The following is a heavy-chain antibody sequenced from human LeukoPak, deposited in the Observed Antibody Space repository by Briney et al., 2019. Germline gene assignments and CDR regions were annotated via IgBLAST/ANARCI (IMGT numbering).Heavy chain of an antibody. Sequence: SETLSLTCAVYGGSFSGYYWSWIRQPPGKGLERIGEINHSGSTNYNPSLKSRVTISVDTSKNQFSLKLSSATAADTAVYYCARHALEYSSSSRRNWFDPWGQGTLVTVSS. CDR3: ARHALEYSSSSRRNWFDP. D-gene: IGHD6-6*01. CDR2: INHSGST. CDR1: GGSFSGYY. J-gene: IGHJ5*02. V-gene: IGHV4-34*01.